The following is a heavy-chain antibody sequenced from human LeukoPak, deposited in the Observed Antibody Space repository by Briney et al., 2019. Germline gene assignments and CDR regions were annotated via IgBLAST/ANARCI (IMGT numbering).Heavy chain of an antibody. J-gene: IGHJ6*02. CDR2: ISYDGSNK. CDR1: GFTFSSYG. Sequence: PGGSLRLSCAASGFTFSSYGMHWVRQAPGKGLEWVAVISYDGSNKYYADSVKGRFTISRDNSKNTLYLLMNSLRAEDTAVYYCAGEGNYYGMDVWGQGTTVTVSS. D-gene: IGHD2-21*01. CDR3: AGEGNYYGMDV. V-gene: IGHV3-30*03.